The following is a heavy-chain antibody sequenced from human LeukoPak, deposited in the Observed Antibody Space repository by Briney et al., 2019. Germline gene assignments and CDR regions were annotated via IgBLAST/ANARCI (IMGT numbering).Heavy chain of an antibody. CDR1: GFTFSSYG. J-gene: IGHJ5*02. CDR2: ISGSGDST. Sequence: GGSLRLSCAASGFTFSSYGMSWVRQAPGKGLEWVSAISGSGDSTYYADSVKGRFTISRDNSKNTLHLQMNSLRAEDTAVYYCAREAHYYDSSGYYHWGQGTLVTVSS. CDR3: AREAHYYDSSGYYH. D-gene: IGHD3-22*01. V-gene: IGHV3-23*01.